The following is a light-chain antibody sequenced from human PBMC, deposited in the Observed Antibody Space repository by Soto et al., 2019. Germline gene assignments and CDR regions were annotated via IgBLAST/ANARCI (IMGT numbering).Light chain of an antibody. CDR3: PYSDIARLT. CDR1: QGFSNS. Sequence: DIQMTQSPSSLTASIGDRVTISCRASQGFSNSLAWYQQKPGKVPTLLVYGAAILQPGVPSRFSGSASGTEVTRTICCLQALQVASYFIPYSDIARLTFRGRPEVHI. J-gene: IGKJ4*01. V-gene: IGKV1-27*01. CDR2: GAA.